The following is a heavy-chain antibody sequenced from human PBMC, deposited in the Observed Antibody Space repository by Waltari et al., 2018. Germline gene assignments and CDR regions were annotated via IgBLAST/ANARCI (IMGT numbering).Heavy chain of an antibody. CDR2: IYYSGST. V-gene: IGHV4-59*01. Sequence: QVQLQESGPGLVKPSETLSLTCTVSGGSISSYYWSWIRQPPGKGLEWIGYIYYSGSTNYTPSLKSRVTISVDTSKNQFSLKLSSVTAADTAVYYCARGDYYDSSGYIPPQHWGQGTLVTVSS. D-gene: IGHD3-22*01. J-gene: IGHJ1*01. CDR3: ARGDYYDSSGYIPPQH. CDR1: GGSISSYY.